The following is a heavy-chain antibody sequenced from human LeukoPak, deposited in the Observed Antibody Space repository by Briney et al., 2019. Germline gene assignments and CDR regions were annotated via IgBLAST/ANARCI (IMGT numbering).Heavy chain of an antibody. CDR1: GDFNSSQY. V-gene: IGHV4-4*07. CDR2: IYASGIT. D-gene: IGHD2-2*01. J-gene: IGHJ4*02. Sequence: PSETLSLTCTASGDFNSSQYWSWIRQPAGKGLEWTGRIYASGITNYNPSLKSIVTMSVDTSKNQFSLKLSSVTAADTAVFYCTKDTYCSGTTCNGGPGDYWGQGILVTVSS. CDR3: TKDTYCSGTTCNGGPGDY.